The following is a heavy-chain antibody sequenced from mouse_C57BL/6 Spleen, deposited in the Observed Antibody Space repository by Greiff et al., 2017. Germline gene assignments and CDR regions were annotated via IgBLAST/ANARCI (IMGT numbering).Heavy chain of an antibody. CDR2: IDPSDSYT. CDR3: ARWDSSGMDY. V-gene: IGHV1-69*01. D-gene: IGHD3-2*02. J-gene: IGHJ4*01. Sequence: VQLQQPGAELVMPGASVKLSCKASGYTFTSYWMHWVKQRPGQGLEWIGEIDPSDSYTNYNQKFKGKSTLTVDKSSSTAYMQLSSLTSEDSAVYYCARWDSSGMDYWGQGTSVTVSS. CDR1: GYTFTSYW.